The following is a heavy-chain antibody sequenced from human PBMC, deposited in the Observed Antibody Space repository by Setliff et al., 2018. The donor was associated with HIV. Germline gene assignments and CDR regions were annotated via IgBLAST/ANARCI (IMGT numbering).Heavy chain of an antibody. CDR1: GFTLNSYA. CDR3: ARESCSSASCAIDC. Sequence: GGSLRLSCAASGFTLNSYAMNWVRQAPGKGLEWVSTISSSGDITLYADSVKGRFTISTDNSKGTLYLQMNSLRAEDTALYYCARESCSSASCAIDCWGQGTLVTVSS. D-gene: IGHD2-2*01. CDR2: ISSSGDIT. J-gene: IGHJ4*02. V-gene: IGHV3-23*01.